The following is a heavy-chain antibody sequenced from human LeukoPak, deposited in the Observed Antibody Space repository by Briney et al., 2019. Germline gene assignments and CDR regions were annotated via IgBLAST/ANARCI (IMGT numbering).Heavy chain of an antibody. J-gene: IGHJ5*02. CDR1: GGSFSGYY. V-gene: IGHV4-34*01. D-gene: IGHD7-27*01. CDR2: INHSGST. Sequence: SETLSLTCAVYGGSFSGYYWSWIRQPPGKGLEWIGEINHSGSTNYNPSLKSRVTISVDTSKNQFSLKLSSVTAADTAVYYCARHGEEKLDPWGQGTLVTVSS. CDR3: ARHGEEKLDP.